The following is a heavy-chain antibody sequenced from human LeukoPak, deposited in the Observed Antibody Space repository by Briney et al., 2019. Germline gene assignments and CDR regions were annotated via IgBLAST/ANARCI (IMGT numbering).Heavy chain of an antibody. CDR1: GFTFSSYG. J-gene: IGHJ6*03. Sequence: GGSLRLSCAASGFTFSSYGMHWVRQAPGKGLEWVAFIRYDGSKKYDADSVKGRFTISRDNSKNTLYLQMNSLRAEDTAMYYCAKDWDPLSISEYHMDVWGKGTTVTVSS. CDR3: AKDWDPLSISEYHMDV. D-gene: IGHD3-3*01. CDR2: IRYDGSKK. V-gene: IGHV3-30*02.